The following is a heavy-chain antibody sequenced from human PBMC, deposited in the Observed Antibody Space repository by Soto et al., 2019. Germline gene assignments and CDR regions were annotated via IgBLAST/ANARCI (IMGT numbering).Heavy chain of an antibody. J-gene: IGHJ5*01. Sequence: QVTLKESGPVLVKPTETLTLTCAVSGFSLSDAGMGVSWIHQPPGKALEWLAHIFSNDEKSYSTSLKSRLTISKDTSKSQVVLTMTNMDPADTATYYCARSRNGRRYFDWLVFDSWGQGTLVTVSS. V-gene: IGHV2-26*01. CDR2: IFSNDEK. CDR1: GFSLSDAGMG. D-gene: IGHD3-9*01. CDR3: ARSRNGRRYFDWLVFDS.